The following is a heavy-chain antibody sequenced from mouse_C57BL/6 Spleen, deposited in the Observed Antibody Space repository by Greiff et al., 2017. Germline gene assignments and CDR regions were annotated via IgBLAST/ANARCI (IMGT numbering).Heavy chain of an antibody. J-gene: IGHJ4*01. CDR1: GYTFTSYW. V-gene: IGHV1-53*01. D-gene: IGHD2-12*01. Sequence: VQLQQPGTELVKPGASVKLSCKASGYTFTSYWMHWVKQRPGQGLEWIGNINPSNGGTNYNEKFKSKATLTVDKSSSTAYMQLSSLTSKASAVYYCARAGGHYSRYAMDYWGQGTSVTVSS. CDR2: INPSNGGT. CDR3: ARAGGHYSRYAMDY.